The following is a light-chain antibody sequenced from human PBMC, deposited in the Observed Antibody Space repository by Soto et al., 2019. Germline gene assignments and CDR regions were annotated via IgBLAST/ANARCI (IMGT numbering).Light chain of an antibody. CDR3: QQYYTYWHM. V-gene: IGKV1-5*01. CDR1: QSISDY. Sequence: DIQMTQSPSTLSASVGDRVIITCRASQSISDYLAWYQQKPGKAPKLLIYDASNLESGVPSTFSGSGSGTEFTLTISSLQPDDFATYYCQQYYTYWHMVGQGTKVDSK. J-gene: IGKJ1*01. CDR2: DAS.